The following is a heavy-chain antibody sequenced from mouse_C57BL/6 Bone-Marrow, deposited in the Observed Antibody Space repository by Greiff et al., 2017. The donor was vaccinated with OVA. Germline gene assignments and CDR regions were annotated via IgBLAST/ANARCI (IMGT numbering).Heavy chain of an antibody. CDR3: ARQCNEGFAY. CDR2: IWSGGST. J-gene: IGHJ3*01. CDR1: GFSLTSYG. V-gene: IGHV2-2*01. D-gene: IGHD6-1*01. Sequence: VQLKESGPGLVQPSQSLSITCTVSGFSLTSYGVHWVRQSPGKGLEWLGVIWSGGSTDYNAAFISRLSISKDNSKSQVFFKMNSLQADDTAIYYCARQCNEGFAYWGQGTLVTVSA.